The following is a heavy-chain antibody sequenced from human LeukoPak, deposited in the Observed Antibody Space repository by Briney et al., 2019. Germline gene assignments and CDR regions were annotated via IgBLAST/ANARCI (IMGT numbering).Heavy chain of an antibody. V-gene: IGHV4-34*01. CDR3: ANRGKAAAFDY. CDR2: INHSGST. CDR1: GGSFGGYY. Sequence: SETLSLTCAVYGGSFGGYYWSWIRQPPGKGLEWIGEINHSGSTNYNPSLKSRVTISVDTSKNQFSLKLSSVTAADTAVYYCANRGKAAAFDYWGQGTLVTVSS. J-gene: IGHJ4*02. D-gene: IGHD6-13*01.